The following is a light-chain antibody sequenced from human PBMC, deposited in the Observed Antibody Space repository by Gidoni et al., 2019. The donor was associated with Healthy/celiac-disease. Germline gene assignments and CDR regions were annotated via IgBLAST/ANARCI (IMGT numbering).Light chain of an antibody. J-gene: IGKJ2*01. Sequence: DIQLTQSPSFLSASVGDRVTITCRASKGISSYLAGYQQKPGKAPKFLIYAASTLQSGVPSRFSGSGSGTEFTLTISSLQPEDFATYYCQQLNSYPRYTFGQGTKLEIK. CDR1: KGISSY. CDR3: QQLNSYPRYT. CDR2: AAS. V-gene: IGKV1-9*01.